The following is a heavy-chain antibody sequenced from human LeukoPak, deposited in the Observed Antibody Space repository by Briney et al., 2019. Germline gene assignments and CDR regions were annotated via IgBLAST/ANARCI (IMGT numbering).Heavy chain of an antibody. D-gene: IGHD3-22*01. J-gene: IGHJ6*02. CDR2: IGSSGSPT. CDR3: ARRPYSDTSGRLSDV. CDR1: GFAFSSYN. V-gene: IGHV3-48*02. Sequence: GGSLRLSCAASGFAFSSYNMNWVRQALGKGLEWIPYIGSSGSPTHYADSVGGRFTISRDNAKNSLYLQMNSLRDEDTAVYFCARRPYSDTSGRLSDVWGQGTTVTVSS.